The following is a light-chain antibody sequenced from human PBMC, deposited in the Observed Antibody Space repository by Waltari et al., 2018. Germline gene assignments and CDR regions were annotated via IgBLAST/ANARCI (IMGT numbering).Light chain of an antibody. Sequence: DIQLTQSPSSLSASLGDRVPISCRATQAIGNSLVWYQQRPGEVPGLLIFAASTLQSGVSSRFSGSGSGTDFTLTISSLQPEDVGTYFCQNYGSDPVYTFGQGTRL. CDR1: QAIGNS. CDR2: AAS. CDR3: QNYGSDPVYT. J-gene: IGKJ2*01. V-gene: IGKV1-27*01.